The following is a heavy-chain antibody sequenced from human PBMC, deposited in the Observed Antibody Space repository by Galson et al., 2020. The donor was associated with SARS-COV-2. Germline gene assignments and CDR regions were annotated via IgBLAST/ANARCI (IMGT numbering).Heavy chain of an antibody. V-gene: IGHV4-59*08. J-gene: IGHJ4*02. CDR2: MYYSGGT. CDR3: SGMTGLWVGELNNF. D-gene: IGHD3-10*01. Sequence: SETLSLTCSVSGGSITGHYWSWIRQSPGMGLEWIGYMYYSGGTYYNPSLKSRVAILGDTSKNQVSLKLSSVTAADTAMYFCSGMTGLWVGELNNFWGRGTLVTVSS. CDR1: GGSITGHY.